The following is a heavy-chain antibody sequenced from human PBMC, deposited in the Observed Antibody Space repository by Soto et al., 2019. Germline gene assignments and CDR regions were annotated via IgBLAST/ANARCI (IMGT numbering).Heavy chain of an antibody. CDR1: GGSISFDHYH. CDR3: AREDDGGDRDYYGLDV. Sequence: PSETLSLTCTVSGGSISFDHYHWTWIRQPPGKGLEWIGYVHYSGSVLFNPSLQSRVSISVDTSKNQFSLKLSSVTAADTAVYFCAREDDGGDRDYYGLDVWGQGTTVTVSS. J-gene: IGHJ6*02. CDR2: VHYSGSV. V-gene: IGHV4-30-4*01. D-gene: IGHD2-21*02.